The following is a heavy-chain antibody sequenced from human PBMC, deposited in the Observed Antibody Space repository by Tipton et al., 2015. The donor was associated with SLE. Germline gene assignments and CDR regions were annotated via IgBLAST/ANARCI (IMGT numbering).Heavy chain of an antibody. V-gene: IGHV4-59*01. J-gene: IGHJ3*02. Sequence: TLSLTCTVSGGSISSYYWSWIRQPPGKGLEWIGYIYYSGSTNYNPSFKSRVTISVDTSKNQFSLKLSSVTAADTAVYYCARRLRRGGAFDIWGQGTMVTVSS. CDR3: ARRLRRGGAFDI. CDR2: IYYSGST. CDR1: GGSISSYY. D-gene: IGHD4-17*01.